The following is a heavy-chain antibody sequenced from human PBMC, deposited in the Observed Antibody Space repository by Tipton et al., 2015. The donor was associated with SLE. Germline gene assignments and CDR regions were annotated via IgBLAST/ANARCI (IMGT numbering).Heavy chain of an antibody. V-gene: IGHV3-49*04. J-gene: IGHJ4*02. Sequence: SLRLSCTASGFTFGDYAMSWVRQAPGKGLEWVGFIRSKAYGGTTEYAAFVKGRFTISRDDSKSIAYLQMNSLKTEDTAVYYCTRVPYDYIWGSYRYFDYWGQGTLVTVSS. CDR1: GFTFGDYA. CDR3: TRVPYDYIWGSYRYFDY. D-gene: IGHD3-16*02. CDR2: IRSKAYGGTT.